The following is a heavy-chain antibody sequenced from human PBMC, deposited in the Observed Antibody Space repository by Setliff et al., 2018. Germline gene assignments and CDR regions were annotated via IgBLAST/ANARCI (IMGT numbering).Heavy chain of an antibody. J-gene: IGHJ6*03. V-gene: IGHV4-34*01. CDR2: INHSGSP. CDR3: ARDNRARHYMDV. D-gene: IGHD3-10*01. CDR1: GASFSGTY. Sequence: PSETLSLTCAVYGASFSGTYCSWIRQSPGKGLEWIGEINHTGSPNWIGEINHSGSPNYNPSLKSRVTISADTSKNQFSLNLSSVTAADTAVYYCARDNRARHYMDVWGKGTTVTVSS.